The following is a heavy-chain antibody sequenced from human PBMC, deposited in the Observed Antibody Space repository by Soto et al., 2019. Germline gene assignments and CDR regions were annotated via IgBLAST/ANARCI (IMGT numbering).Heavy chain of an antibody. D-gene: IGHD6-13*01. Sequence: QVQLVESGGGVVQPGRSLRLSCVASGFTFSSYGMHWVRQAPGKGLEWVAVIWFDGNKKYYADSVQGRFIISRDNSKNTLXLQMNXLRAEXTAXYXXXRAEAAAGTYAFDIWGHGTMVTVSS. CDR2: IWFDGNKK. CDR3: XRAEAAAGTYAFDI. V-gene: IGHV3-33*01. J-gene: IGHJ3*02. CDR1: GFTFSSYG.